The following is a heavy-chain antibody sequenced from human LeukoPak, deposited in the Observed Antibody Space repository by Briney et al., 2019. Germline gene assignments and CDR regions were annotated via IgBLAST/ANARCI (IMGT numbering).Heavy chain of an antibody. V-gene: IGHV3-48*03. CDR3: ARDSSYGSGHDY. CDR2: ISSSGSTI. J-gene: IGHJ4*02. D-gene: IGHD3-10*01. CDR1: GFTFSSYE. Sequence: PGGSLRLSCAASGFTFSSYEMNWVRQAPGKGLEWVSYISSSGSTIYYADSVKGRFTISRDNAKNSLYLQMNSLRAEDTAVYYCARDSSYGSGHDYWGQGTLVTVSS.